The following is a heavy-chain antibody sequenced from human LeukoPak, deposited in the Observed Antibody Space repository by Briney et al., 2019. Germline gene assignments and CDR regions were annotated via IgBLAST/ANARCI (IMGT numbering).Heavy chain of an antibody. CDR1: GFTVSSNY. Sequence: GGSLRLSCAASGFTVSSNYMSWVRQAPGKGLEWVSVIYSGGSTYYADSVKGRFTISRDNSKNTLYLQMNSLRAEDTAVYYCARGRYYGSGREPNYYYYYGMDVWGQGTTVTVSS. CDR3: ARGRYYGSGREPNYYYYYGMDV. J-gene: IGHJ6*02. V-gene: IGHV3-66*01. CDR2: IYSGGST. D-gene: IGHD3-10*01.